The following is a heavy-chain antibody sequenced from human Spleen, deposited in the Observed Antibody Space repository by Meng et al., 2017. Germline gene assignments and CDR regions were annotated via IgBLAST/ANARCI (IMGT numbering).Heavy chain of an antibody. J-gene: IGHJ4*02. V-gene: IGHV3-20*04. CDR1: GFTFDDYG. CDR3: ARDPAKYDSSGYPTDY. CDR2: INWNGGST. Sequence: GESLKISCAASGFTFDDYGMSWVRQAPGKGLEWVSGINWNGGSTGYADSVKGRFTISRDNAKNSLYLQMNSLRAEDTAVYYCARDPAKYDSSGYPTDYWGQGTLVTVSS. D-gene: IGHD3-22*01.